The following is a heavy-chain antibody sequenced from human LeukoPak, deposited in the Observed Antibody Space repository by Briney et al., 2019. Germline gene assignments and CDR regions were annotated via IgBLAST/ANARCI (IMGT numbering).Heavy chain of an antibody. J-gene: IGHJ4*02. CDR3: AKDVIRGSISYFES. CDR2: IKEDGSQK. Sequence: GGSLRLSCAASGFTFSAHWMTWVRQAPGKGLEWVANIKEDGSQKYYVDSVKGRFTISRDNTKNSMYLQMNSLRAEDTAVYYCAKDVIRGSISYFESWGQGTQVAVSS. D-gene: IGHD3-10*01. CDR1: GFTFSAHW. V-gene: IGHV3-7*04.